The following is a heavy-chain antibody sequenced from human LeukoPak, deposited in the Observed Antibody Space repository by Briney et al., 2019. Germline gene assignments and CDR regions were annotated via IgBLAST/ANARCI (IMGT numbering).Heavy chain of an antibody. J-gene: IGHJ4*02. Sequence: GASVKVSCKASGGTFSSYAISWVRQAPGQGLGWMGRIIPILGIANYAQKFQGRVTITADKSTSTAYMELSSLRSEDTAVYYCARSRLGSSGYYSEGLDYWGQGTLVTVSS. CDR1: GGTFSSYA. V-gene: IGHV1-69*04. D-gene: IGHD3-22*01. CDR2: IIPILGIA. CDR3: ARSRLGSSGYYSEGLDY.